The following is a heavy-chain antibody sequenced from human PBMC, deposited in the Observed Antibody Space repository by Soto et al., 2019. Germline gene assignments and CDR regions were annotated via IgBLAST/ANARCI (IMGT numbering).Heavy chain of an antibody. CDR2: IKQDGSEK. J-gene: IGHJ6*02. D-gene: IGHD2-21*02. CDR3: AREGVTRNYYYYGMDV. V-gene: IGHV3-7*01. CDR1: GFTFSSYW. Sequence: PGGSLRLSWAASGFTFSSYWMSWVRQAPGKGLEWVANIKQDGSEKYYVDSVKGRFTISRDNAKNSLYLQMNSLRAEDTAVYYCAREGVTRNYYYYGMDVWGQGTTVTVSS.